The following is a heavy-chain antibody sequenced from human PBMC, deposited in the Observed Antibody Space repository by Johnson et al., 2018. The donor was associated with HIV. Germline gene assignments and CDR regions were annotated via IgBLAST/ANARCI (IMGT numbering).Heavy chain of an antibody. CDR1: GFTFSSYA. Sequence: QVLLVESGGGVVQPGRSLRLSCAASGFTFSSYAMHWVRQAPGKGLEWVAVISYDGRNTYSADSVKGRFTISRDNSKNTLYLQMNSLRAEDTAVYYCAKDLVDTAMDDAFDIWGQGTMVTVSS. CDR3: AKDLVDTAMDDAFDI. D-gene: IGHD5-18*01. CDR2: ISYDGRNT. J-gene: IGHJ3*02. V-gene: IGHV3-30-3*01.